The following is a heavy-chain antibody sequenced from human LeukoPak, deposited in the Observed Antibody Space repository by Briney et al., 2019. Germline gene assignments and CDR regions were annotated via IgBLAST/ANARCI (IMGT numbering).Heavy chain of an antibody. Sequence: SETLSLTCTVSGGSISSYYWSWIRQPPGKGLEWIGYIYYSGSTNYNPSLKSRVTISVDTSKNQFSLKLSSVTAADTAVYYCASAGIGPTYYYYGMDVWGQGTTVTVSS. CDR1: GGSISSYY. V-gene: IGHV4-59*01. CDR3: ASAGIGPTYYYYGMDV. CDR2: IYYSGST. D-gene: IGHD3-3*02. J-gene: IGHJ6*02.